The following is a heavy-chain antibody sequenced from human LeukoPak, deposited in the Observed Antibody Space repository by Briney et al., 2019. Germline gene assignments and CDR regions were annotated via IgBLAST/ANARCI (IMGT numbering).Heavy chain of an antibody. CDR1: GGSISSGGYY. Sequence: PSETLSLTCTVSGGSISSGGYYWSWIRQHPGKSLEWIGYIYYSGSTYYNPSLKSRVTISVDTSKNQFSLKLSSVTAADTAVYYCARYDYGGGYDAFDIWGQGTMVTVSS. CDR3: ARYDYGGGYDAFDI. CDR2: IYYSGST. V-gene: IGHV4-31*03. J-gene: IGHJ3*02. D-gene: IGHD4-23*01.